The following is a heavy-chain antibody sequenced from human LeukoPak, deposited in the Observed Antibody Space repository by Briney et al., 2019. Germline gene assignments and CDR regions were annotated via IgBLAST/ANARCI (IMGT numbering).Heavy chain of an antibody. CDR3: ARDGGSSTKEPTGGYYYYGMDV. Sequence: PGGSLRLSCAAPGFTVSRNYMSWVRQAPGKGLEWVSLTYSDGSTSYTESVKGRFTISRDNSKNTLSLQLNSLRAEDTAVYYCARDGGSSTKEPTGGYYYYGMDVWGQGTTVTVFS. CDR2: TYSDGST. D-gene: IGHD1-1*01. J-gene: IGHJ6*02. V-gene: IGHV3-53*01. CDR1: GFTVSRNY.